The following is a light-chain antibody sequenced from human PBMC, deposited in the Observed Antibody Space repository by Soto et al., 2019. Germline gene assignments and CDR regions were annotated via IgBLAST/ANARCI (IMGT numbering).Light chain of an antibody. V-gene: IGKV3-20*01. CDR1: PTAHSSH. CDR3: QQVAHPPLYT. CDR2: ATS. Sequence: EIVLTQSPGTLSLSQGERATISCRASPTAHSSHLAWYQQKPGQAPRLLIYATSSRATDILARFSGSRSGAGFTLAISRLETKDFAVYYYQQVAHPPLYTFGQGTKLEVK. J-gene: IGKJ2*01.